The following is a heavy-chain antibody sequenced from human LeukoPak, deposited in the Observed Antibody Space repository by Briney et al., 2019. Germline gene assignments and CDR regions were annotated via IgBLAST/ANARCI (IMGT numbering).Heavy chain of an antibody. Sequence: GGSLRLSCAASGFTFDDYTMHWVRQAPGKGLEWVSLISWDDGSTYYADSVKGRFTISRDNSKNSLYLQMNSLRTEDTALYYCAKAGYSSGWSLDYFDYWGQGTLVTVSS. J-gene: IGHJ4*02. CDR1: GFTFDDYT. CDR3: AKAGYSSGWSLDYFDY. D-gene: IGHD6-19*01. V-gene: IGHV3-43*01. CDR2: ISWDDGST.